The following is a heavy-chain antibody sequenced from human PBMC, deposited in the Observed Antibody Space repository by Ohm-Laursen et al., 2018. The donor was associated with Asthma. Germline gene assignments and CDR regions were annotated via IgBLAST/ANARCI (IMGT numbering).Heavy chain of an antibody. CDR1: GFTFSSYG. V-gene: IGHV3-53*01. CDR3: ARDVMEWYLPAFDF. J-gene: IGHJ4*02. Sequence: GSLRLSCAASGFTFSSYGMHWVRQAPGKGLEWVAAIYSGGTTYYADSVRGRFTISRDNSKNTLYLQMNSLRAEDTAVYYCARDVMEWYLPAFDFWGQGTLVTVSS. CDR2: IYSGGTT. D-gene: IGHD3-3*01.